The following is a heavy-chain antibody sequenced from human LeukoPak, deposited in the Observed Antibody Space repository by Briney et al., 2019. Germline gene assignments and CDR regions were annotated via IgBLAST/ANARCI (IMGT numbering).Heavy chain of an antibody. J-gene: IGHJ4*02. D-gene: IGHD6-19*01. CDR3: ARDNGGTGWVH. CDR1: GFTFSDYY. Sequence: GGSLRLSCAASGFTFSDYYMSWIRQAPGKGLEWVSYISSSSSYTNYADSVKGRFTIFRDNVESSLYLQMNSLRAEDTAVYYCARDNGGTGWVHWGQGTLVTVSS. V-gene: IGHV3-11*05. CDR2: ISSSSSYT.